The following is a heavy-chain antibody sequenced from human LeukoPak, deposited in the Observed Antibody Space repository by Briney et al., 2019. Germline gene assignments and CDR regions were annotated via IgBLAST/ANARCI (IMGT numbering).Heavy chain of an antibody. D-gene: IGHD6-19*01. CDR3: VKSGGYGLIDY. V-gene: IGHV4-34*01. J-gene: IGHJ4*02. Sequence: SETLSLTCAVYGGSFSDYYWSWIRQPPGKGLEWIGEINHSGSTYYNPSLKSRVTISVDTSKNQFSLKLRSVTAADTAMYYCVKSGGYGLIDYWGQGTLVTVSS. CDR2: INHSGST. CDR1: GGSFSDYY.